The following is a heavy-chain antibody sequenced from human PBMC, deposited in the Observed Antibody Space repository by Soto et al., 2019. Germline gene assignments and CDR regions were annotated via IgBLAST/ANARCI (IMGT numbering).Heavy chain of an antibody. CDR2: TYYRSKWYN. CDR1: GDSVSSNSAA. D-gene: IGHD5-12*01. Sequence: SQTLSLTCAISGDSVSSNSAAWNWIRQSPSSGLEWLGRTYYRSKWYNDYAVSVKSRITINPDTSKNQFSLQLNSVTPEDTAVYYCARSQWLPLREGFDYWGQGTLVTVSS. CDR3: ARSQWLPLREGFDY. J-gene: IGHJ4*02. V-gene: IGHV6-1*01.